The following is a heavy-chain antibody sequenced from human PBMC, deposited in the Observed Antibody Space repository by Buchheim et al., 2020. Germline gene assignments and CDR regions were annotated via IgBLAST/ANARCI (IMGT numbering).Heavy chain of an antibody. D-gene: IGHD5-18*01. CDR3: ARVGRGYSYGPRYYYYYGMDV. J-gene: IGHJ6*02. CDR1: GFTFSSYW. Sequence: EVQLVESGGGLVQPGGSLRLSCAASGFTFSSYWMSWVRQAPGKGLEWVANIKQDGSEKYYVDSVKGRFTISRDNAKNSLYLQMNSLRAEDTAVYYCARVGRGYSYGPRYYYYYGMDVWGQGTT. CDR2: IKQDGSEK. V-gene: IGHV3-7*01.